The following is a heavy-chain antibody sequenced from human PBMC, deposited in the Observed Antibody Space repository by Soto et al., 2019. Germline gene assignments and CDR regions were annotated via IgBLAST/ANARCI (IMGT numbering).Heavy chain of an antibody. Sequence: SETLSLTCTVSGGSISSYYWSWIRQPPGKGLEWIGYIYYSGSTNYNPSLKSRVTISVDTSKNQFSLKLSSVTAADTAVYYCARVCWGGTGIFGVVDPYYYYGMDVWGQGTTVTVSS. CDR2: IYYSGST. V-gene: IGHV4-59*01. CDR3: ARVCWGGTGIFGVVDPYYYYGMDV. CDR1: GGSISSYY. J-gene: IGHJ6*02. D-gene: IGHD3-3*01.